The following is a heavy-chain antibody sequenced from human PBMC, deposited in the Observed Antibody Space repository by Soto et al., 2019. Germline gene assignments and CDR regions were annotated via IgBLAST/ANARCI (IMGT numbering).Heavy chain of an antibody. J-gene: IGHJ5*02. Sequence: PSETLSLTCSVSGGSVIKFYWIWIRKTAGKGLEWMGRVYATGTSDYNPSLRSRIAMSVDISKKTFSLRLRSVTAADTGVYYCVRDGSKTLRDCFDPWGQGILVTVSS. CDR3: VRDGSKTLRDCFDP. CDR1: GGSVIKFY. D-gene: IGHD4-17*01. CDR2: VYATGTS. V-gene: IGHV4-4*07.